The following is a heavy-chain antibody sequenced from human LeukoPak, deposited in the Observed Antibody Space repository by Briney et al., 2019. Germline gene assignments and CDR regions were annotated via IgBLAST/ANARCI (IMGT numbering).Heavy chain of an antibody. Sequence: GRSLRLSCAASGFRFSNYDMHWVRQAPGKGLEWVALISYDGSGNYYSVSVKGRFTISRDNSENTLYLQMNSLRAEDTAIYYCARERTGYYIVYWGQGTLVTVSS. J-gene: IGHJ4*02. D-gene: IGHD2-8*01. V-gene: IGHV3-30*04. CDR1: GFRFSNYD. CDR3: ARERTGYYIVY. CDR2: ISYDGSGN.